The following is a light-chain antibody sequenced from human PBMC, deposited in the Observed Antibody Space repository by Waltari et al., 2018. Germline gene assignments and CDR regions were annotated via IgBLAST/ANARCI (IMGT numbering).Light chain of an antibody. V-gene: IGKV1-6*01. Sequence: AIQMTQSPSSLSASVVARVTITCRASQGIRNDLGWYQQKPGKAPKLLISAASTLQSGVPSRFSGSGSGTEFTLTISSLQPEDFATYYCLQDYIYPWTFGQGTKVEIQ. J-gene: IGKJ1*01. CDR3: LQDYIYPWT. CDR2: AAS. CDR1: QGIRND.